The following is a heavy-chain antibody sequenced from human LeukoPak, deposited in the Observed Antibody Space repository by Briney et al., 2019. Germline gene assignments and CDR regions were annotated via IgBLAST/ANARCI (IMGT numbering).Heavy chain of an antibody. D-gene: IGHD1-1*01. V-gene: IGHV3-15*01. CDR1: GFTFSSAW. Sequence: GGSLRLSCAASGFTFSSAWMKWVRQAPGRGLEWVGRIKSKTDGGTTEYAAPVKGRFTISRDDSKNTVYLQMNSLKTEDTALYYCVTRVKSTGDYWGQGTLVTVSS. CDR2: IKSKTDGGTT. J-gene: IGHJ4*02. CDR3: VTRVKSTGDY.